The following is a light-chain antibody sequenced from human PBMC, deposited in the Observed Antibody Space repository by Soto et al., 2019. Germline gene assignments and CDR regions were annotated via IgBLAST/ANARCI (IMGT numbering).Light chain of an antibody. J-gene: IGLJ1*01. CDR3: SSYAASTLYV. Sequence: QSALTQPPSASGCPGQSVTISCTGTSSDVGAYKYVSWYQQHPGKAPKLMIFEVSKRHSGVPDRFSGSKSGNTASLTVSGLQADDEADYYCSSYAASTLYVFGTGTKLTVL. CDR1: SSDVGAYKY. CDR2: EVS. V-gene: IGLV2-8*01.